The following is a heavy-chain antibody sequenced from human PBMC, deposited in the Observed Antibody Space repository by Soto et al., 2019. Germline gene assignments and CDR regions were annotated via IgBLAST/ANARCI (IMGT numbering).Heavy chain of an antibody. CDR3: ARDDRIAAAGTLGTAV. CDR2: ISYDGSNK. V-gene: IGHV3-30-3*01. Sequence: GGSRRLSCAASGFTFSSYAMHWVRQAPGKGLEWVAVISYDGSNKYYADSVKGRFTISRDNSKNTLYLQMNSLRAEDTAVYYCARDDRIAAAGTLGTAVWGQGTTVTVSS. CDR1: GFTFSSYA. D-gene: IGHD6-13*01. J-gene: IGHJ6*02.